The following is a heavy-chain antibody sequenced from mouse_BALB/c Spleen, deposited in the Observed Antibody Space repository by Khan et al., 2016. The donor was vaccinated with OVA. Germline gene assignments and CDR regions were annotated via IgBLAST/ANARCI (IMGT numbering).Heavy chain of an antibody. CDR1: GFTFTSYG. D-gene: IGHD1-1*01. J-gene: IGHJ2*01. CDR2: ISSDSNTI. V-gene: IGHV5-17*02. CDR3: ATSYFYGYYFDY. Sequence: LVQSGGSRKLSCAASGFTFTSYGMHWSRQAPEKGLEWVAYISSDSNTIYYADTVKGRFTISRDNPKNTLFLQMTSLRSGDTAMYFCATSYFYGYYFDYWGQGTTLTVSS.